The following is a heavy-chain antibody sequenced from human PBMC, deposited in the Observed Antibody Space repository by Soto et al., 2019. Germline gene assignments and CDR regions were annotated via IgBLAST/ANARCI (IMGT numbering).Heavy chain of an antibody. V-gene: IGHV4-59*01. Sequence: QVQLQESGPGLVKPSETLSLTCTVSGGSISSYYWSWIRQPPGKGLEWIGYIYYSGSTNYNPSLKSRVTISVDTSKNQFSLKLSSVTAADTAVYYCARGAPTYYDFWSGWRENQNAFDIWGQGTMVTVSS. CDR3: ARGAPTYYDFWSGWRENQNAFDI. D-gene: IGHD3-3*01. J-gene: IGHJ3*02. CDR1: GGSISSYY. CDR2: IYYSGST.